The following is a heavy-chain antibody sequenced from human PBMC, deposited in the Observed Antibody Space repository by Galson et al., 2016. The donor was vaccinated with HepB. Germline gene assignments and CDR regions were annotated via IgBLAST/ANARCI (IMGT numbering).Heavy chain of an antibody. Sequence: SVKVSCKASGFTFSDFYIQWVRQSPGQGLQWMGRINPNSGIAVYAESFQGRVAMTADTSISTAYTELTWLKFDDTALYYCARASLFWNNRESDAFDVWGPGTMVTVSS. CDR3: ARASLFWNNRESDAFDV. J-gene: IGHJ3*01. CDR1: GFTFSDFY. D-gene: IGHD3-3*01. V-gene: IGHV1-2*06. CDR2: INPNSGIA.